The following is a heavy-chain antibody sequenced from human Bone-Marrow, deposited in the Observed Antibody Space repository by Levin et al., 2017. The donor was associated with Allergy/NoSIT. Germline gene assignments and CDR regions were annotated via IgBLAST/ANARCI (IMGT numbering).Heavy chain of an antibody. CDR1: GFIFNNYA. CDR2: IYDSGINT. D-gene: IGHD2-2*03. V-gene: IGHV3-23*01. CDR3: ATAPGFCSSMNCYFAKADY. Sequence: GESLKISCAASGFIFNNYAMSWVRQGPGKGLEWVSAIYDSGINTYYANSVKGRFAISRDNSKNMLYLQMNSLRVDDTAIYYCATAPGFCSSMNCYFAKADYWGQGTLVTVSS. J-gene: IGHJ4*02.